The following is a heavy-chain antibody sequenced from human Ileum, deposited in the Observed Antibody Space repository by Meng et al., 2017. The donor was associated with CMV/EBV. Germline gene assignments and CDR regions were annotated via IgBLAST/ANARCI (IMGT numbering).Heavy chain of an antibody. D-gene: IGHD4-17*01. CDR2: IYYSGST. V-gene: IGHV4-31*03. CDR3: ARTNYGDYNWFDP. Sequence: LHASGPGLVKPSQTLSLTCTVSGGSISSGGFYWSWLRQHPGKGLEWIGYIYYSGSTYYNPSLRSRVAISIDTSKNQFSLKLTFVTAADTAVYFCARTNYGDYNWFDPWGQGTLVTVSS. CDR1: GGSISSGGFY. J-gene: IGHJ5*02.